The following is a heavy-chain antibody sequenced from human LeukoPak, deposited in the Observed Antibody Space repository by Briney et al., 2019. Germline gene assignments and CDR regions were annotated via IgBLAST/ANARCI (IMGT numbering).Heavy chain of an antibody. CDR3: ARERRTYYYGSGSYSTDAFDI. CDR1: GGSFSGYY. V-gene: IGHV4-34*01. Sequence: SETLSLTCAVYGGSFSGYYWSWIRQPPGKGLEWTGEINHSGSTNYNPSLKSRVTISVDTSKNQFSLKLSSVTAADTAVYYCARERRTYYYGSGSYSTDAFDIWGQGTMVTVSS. D-gene: IGHD3-10*01. CDR2: INHSGST. J-gene: IGHJ3*02.